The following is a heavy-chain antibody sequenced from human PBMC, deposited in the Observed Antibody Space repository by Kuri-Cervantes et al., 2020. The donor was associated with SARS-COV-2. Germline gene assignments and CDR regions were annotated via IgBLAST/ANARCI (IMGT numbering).Heavy chain of an antibody. CDR2: TYYRSKWYN. D-gene: IGHD3-10*01. J-gene: IGHJ6*02. CDR3: ARVHPGPEFYYGMDV. Sequence: LSCAISGDSVSSNTAAWNWIRQSPSRGLEWLGRTYYRSKWYNDYAVSVKSRLTINPDTSKNQFSLHLNSVTPEDTAVYYCARVHPGPEFYYGMDVWGQGTTVTVSS. V-gene: IGHV6-1*01. CDR1: GDSVSSNTAA.